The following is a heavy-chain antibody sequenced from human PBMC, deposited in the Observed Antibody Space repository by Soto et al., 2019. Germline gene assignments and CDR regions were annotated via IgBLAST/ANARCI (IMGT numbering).Heavy chain of an antibody. D-gene: IGHD5-12*01. CDR2: VYYTGSTST. CDR3: AKYRRTDAEGYRLDF. CDR1: GASINNYY. J-gene: IGHJ4*02. Sequence: ASETLSLTCSVSGASINNYYWSWIRQPPGKGLEWIGFVYYTGSTSTKYNPSLQSRVAMSVDSSKNQFSLKLTSMTAADTAIYYCAKYRRTDAEGYRLDFWGPGTLVTSPQ. V-gene: IGHV4-59*01.